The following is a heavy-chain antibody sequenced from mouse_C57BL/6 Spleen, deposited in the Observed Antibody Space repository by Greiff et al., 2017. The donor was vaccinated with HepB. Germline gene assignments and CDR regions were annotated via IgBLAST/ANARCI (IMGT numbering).Heavy chain of an antibody. CDR3: TSLYYYGSSYEYFDV. CDR1: GFNIKDYY. V-gene: IGHV14-1*01. Sequence: EVQLQQSGAELVRPGASVKLSCTASGFNIKDYYMHWVKQRPEQGLEWIGRIDPEDGDTEYAPKFQGKATMTADTSSNTAYLQLSSLTSEDTAVYYCTSLYYYGSSYEYFDVWGTGTMVTVSS. CDR2: IDPEDGDT. J-gene: IGHJ1*03. D-gene: IGHD1-1*01.